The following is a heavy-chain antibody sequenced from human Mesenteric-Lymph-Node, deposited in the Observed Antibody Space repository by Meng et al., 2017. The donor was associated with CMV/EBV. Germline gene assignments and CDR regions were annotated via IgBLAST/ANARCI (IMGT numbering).Heavy chain of an antibody. J-gene: IGHJ6*02. CDR3: AKDIGDIVVVPAAPAQGYGMDV. D-gene: IGHD2-2*01. V-gene: IGHV3-9*01. CDR2: ISWNSGSI. CDR1: GFTFDDYA. Sequence: GGSLRLSCAASGFTFDDYAMHWVRQAPGKGLEWVSGISWNSGSIGYADSVKGRFTISRDNAKNSLYLQMNSLRAEDTALYYCAKDIGDIVVVPAAPAQGYGMDVWGQGTTVTVSS.